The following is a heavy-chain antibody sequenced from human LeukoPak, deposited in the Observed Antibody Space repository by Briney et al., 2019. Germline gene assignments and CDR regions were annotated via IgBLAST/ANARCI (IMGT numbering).Heavy chain of an antibody. CDR2: AYDSGST. Sequence: SETLSLTCTVSGGSVSSGSYYWSWVRQPPGKGLEWIGNAYDSGSTDYNPSLKSRVTISVDTSKNQFSLKLSSVTAADTAVYYCARDGPYGPGTFDMWGQGTMVTVSS. J-gene: IGHJ3*02. V-gene: IGHV4-61*01. CDR1: GGSVSSGSYY. D-gene: IGHD3-10*01. CDR3: ARDGPYGPGTFDM.